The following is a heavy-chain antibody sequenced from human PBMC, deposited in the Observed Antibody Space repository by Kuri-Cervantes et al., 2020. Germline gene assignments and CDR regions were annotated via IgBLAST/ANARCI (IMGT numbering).Heavy chain of an antibody. CDR2: IYHSGST. CDR3: ARAGGVRSPLFSYYYGLDV. D-gene: IGHD3-16*01. CDR1: GGSISSSNW. J-gene: IGHJ6*02. V-gene: IGHV4-4*02. Sequence: SETLSLTCAVSGGSISSSNWWSWVRQPPGKGLEWIGEIYHSGSTNYNPSLKSRVTISVDTSKNQFSLRLSSVTAADTAVYYCARAGGVRSPLFSYYYGLDVWGRGTTVTVSS.